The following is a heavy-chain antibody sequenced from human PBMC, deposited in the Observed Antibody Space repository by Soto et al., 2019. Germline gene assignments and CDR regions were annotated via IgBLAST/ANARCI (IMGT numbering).Heavy chain of an antibody. J-gene: IGHJ6*02. CDR3: AKDFLRTVTYYYYYGMDV. V-gene: IGHV3-30*09. D-gene: IGHD3-10*01. CDR2: VSYDGSNK. CDR1: GFTFSRYG. Sequence: QAQLVESGGGVVQPGRYLILSCGASGFTFSRYGIHWVRQAPGKGLEWVAVVSYDGSNKYYADSVKGRFAISRDNSKNTLYLQMNSLRAEDTAVYYCAKDFLRTVTYYYYYGMDVWCQGTTVTVSS.